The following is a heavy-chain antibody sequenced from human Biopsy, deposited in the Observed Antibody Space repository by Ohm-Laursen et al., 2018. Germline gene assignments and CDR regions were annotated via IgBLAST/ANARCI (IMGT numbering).Heavy chain of an antibody. CDR2: IFWDETE. CDR3: VHRQGVGVGEFRHNYYGLDV. D-gene: IGHD3-10*01. Sequence: TQTLTLTCTFSGLSLYNTGVGVGWIRQHPGKALERLALIFWDETERYSPSLQSRLTITEDTSKNQVVLKMTNMGPEDTATYYSVHRQGVGVGEFRHNYYGLDVWGQGTTVTVSS. V-gene: IGHV2-5*02. J-gene: IGHJ6*02. CDR1: GLSLYNTGVG.